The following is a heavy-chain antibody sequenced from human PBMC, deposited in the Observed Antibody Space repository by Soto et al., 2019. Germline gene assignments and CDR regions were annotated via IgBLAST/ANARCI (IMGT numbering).Heavy chain of an antibody. Sequence: ALSLTWTVSGGSIGIANYYWSWIRQHPGKGLEWIGYIYYTVSTYYNPSLKSRVTLSIDTSKNQFSLRLNSVTAADTAVYYCARDKNYGGRGWFDPWGQGSLVTGSS. CDR3: ARDKNYGGRGWFDP. V-gene: IGHV4-31*02. D-gene: IGHD4-17*01. CDR1: GGSIGIANYY. CDR2: IYYTVST. J-gene: IGHJ5*02.